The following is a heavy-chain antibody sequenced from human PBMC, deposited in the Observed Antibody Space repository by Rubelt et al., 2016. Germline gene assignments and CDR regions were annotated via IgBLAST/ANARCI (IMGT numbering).Heavy chain of an antibody. CDR3: ARHAGDGGNSEDWFDP. V-gene: IGHV5-10-1*04. Sequence: DVQLVQSGAAVKKPGESLRISCKGSGYSFTSYWISWVRQMPGKGLEWMGRIDPSDSYTNDSPSCQVPVTIAADKSISTAYLQWSSLKASDTAMYYCARHAGDGGNSEDWFDPWGQGTLVTVSS. CDR2: IDPSDSYT. J-gene: IGHJ5*02. D-gene: IGHD4-23*01. CDR1: GYSFTSYW.